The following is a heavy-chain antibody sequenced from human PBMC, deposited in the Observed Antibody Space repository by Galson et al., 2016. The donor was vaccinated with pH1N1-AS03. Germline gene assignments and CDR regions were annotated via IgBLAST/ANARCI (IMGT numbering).Heavy chain of an antibody. V-gene: IGHV3-7*01. Sequence: SLRLSCAASGFSFSASWMSWVRQAPGKGLEWVANIRQDGSEKYYVDSVEGRFTISRDNAKSTLYPQMNSLTDDDTAVYYCVRDYWGSWIWGQGTLVTVSS. D-gene: IGHD7-27*01. J-gene: IGHJ4*02. CDR3: VRDYWGSWI. CDR2: IRQDGSEK. CDR1: GFSFSASW.